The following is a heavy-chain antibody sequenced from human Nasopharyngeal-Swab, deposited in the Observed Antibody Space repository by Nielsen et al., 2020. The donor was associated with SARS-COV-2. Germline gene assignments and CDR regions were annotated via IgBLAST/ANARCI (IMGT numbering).Heavy chain of an antibody. D-gene: IGHD1-26*01. J-gene: IGHJ4*02. CDR2: ISGSVGST. CDR3: ARDRGELLGEYYFDY. CDR1: GFTFSNYA. V-gene: IGHV3-23*01. Sequence: GESLKISCAASGFTFSNYAMSWVRQAPGKGLEWVSSISGSVGSTYYADSVKGRFTISRDNSKNTLYLQMNSLRAEDTAVYYCARDRGELLGEYYFDYWGQGTLVTVSS.